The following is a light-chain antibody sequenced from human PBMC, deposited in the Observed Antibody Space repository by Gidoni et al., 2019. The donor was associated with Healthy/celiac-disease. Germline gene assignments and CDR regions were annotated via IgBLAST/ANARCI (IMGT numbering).Light chain of an antibody. CDR1: QSISSW. Sequence: DIQMTQSPSTLSASVGDRVTITCRASQSISSWLAWYQQKPGKAPKLLIYKASSLESGVPSRTSSSGSGTEFTLTISSLQPDDFATYYCQQYNSYSRTFGQGTKVEIK. J-gene: IGKJ1*01. V-gene: IGKV1-5*03. CDR3: QQYNSYSRT. CDR2: KAS.